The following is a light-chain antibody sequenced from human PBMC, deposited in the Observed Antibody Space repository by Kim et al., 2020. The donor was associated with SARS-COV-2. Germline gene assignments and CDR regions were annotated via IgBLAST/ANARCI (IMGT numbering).Light chain of an antibody. J-gene: IGKJ2*01. Sequence: SASVGDRVTITCRASQSISTWLAWYQQKPGKAPKLMIYKASNLETGVPSRFRGRGSGTEFTLTISSLQPDDFATYYCQYYNSYSDAFGQGTKLEI. CDR1: QSISTW. CDR2: KAS. CDR3: QYYNSYSDA. V-gene: IGKV1-5*03.